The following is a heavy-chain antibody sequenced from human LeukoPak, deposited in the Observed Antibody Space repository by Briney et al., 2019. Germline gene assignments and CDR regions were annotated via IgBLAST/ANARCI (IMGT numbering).Heavy chain of an antibody. CDR1: GFTFSSYA. CDR3: AKNMRLSDYYYYGMDV. CDR2: ISGSGGST. J-gene: IGHJ6*02. D-gene: IGHD6-25*01. Sequence: GGSLRLSCAASGFTFSSYAMSWVRQAPGKGLEWVSAISGSGGSTYYADSVKCRFTISRDNSKNTLYLQMNSLRAEDTAVYYCAKNMRLSDYYYYGMDVWGQGTTVTVSS. V-gene: IGHV3-23*01.